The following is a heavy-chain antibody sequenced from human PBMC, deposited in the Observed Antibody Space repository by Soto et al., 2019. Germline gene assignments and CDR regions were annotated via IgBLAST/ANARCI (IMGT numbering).Heavy chain of an antibody. CDR3: AGYNWNYYFDP. D-gene: IGHD1-7*01. Sequence: NPXGTLSLTCTVSGGSVRDGSYYWAWLRQPPGKGLEWIGHIYHSGSTIYNPSLKSRVTISIDTSKSQLSLNLNSMTAADTAVYYCAGYNWNYYFDPWGQGTLVTVSS. J-gene: IGHJ5*02. CDR1: GGSVRDGSYY. CDR2: IYHSGST. V-gene: IGHV4-61*01.